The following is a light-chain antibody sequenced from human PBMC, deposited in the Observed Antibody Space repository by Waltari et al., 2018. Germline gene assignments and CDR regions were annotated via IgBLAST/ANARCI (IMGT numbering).Light chain of an antibody. CDR2: DVS. V-gene: IGLV2-14*01. Sequence: QSALTQPASVSGSPGQSITISCTGTSTDVGGSNFVSWHQQFPGKAPQLIIYDVSHRPSGVSNRFSGSKSGNTASLTISGLQAEDEADYYCSSYTSTTTLVVFGGGTKLTVL. CDR3: SSYTSTTTLVV. J-gene: IGLJ2*01. CDR1: STDVGGSNF.